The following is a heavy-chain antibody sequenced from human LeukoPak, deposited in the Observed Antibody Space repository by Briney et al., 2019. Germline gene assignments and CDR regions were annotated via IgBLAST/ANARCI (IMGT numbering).Heavy chain of an antibody. CDR3: ARAVGAALYYFDY. V-gene: IGHV4-61*02. CDR2: IYTSGST. Sequence: SETLSLTCTVSGGTISSGSYYWSWLRQPAGKGLEWIGRIYTSGSTNYNPSLKSRVTISVDTSKNQFSLKLSSVTAADTAVYYCARAVGAALYYFDYWGQGTLVTVSS. D-gene: IGHD1-26*01. J-gene: IGHJ4*02. CDR1: GGTISSGSYY.